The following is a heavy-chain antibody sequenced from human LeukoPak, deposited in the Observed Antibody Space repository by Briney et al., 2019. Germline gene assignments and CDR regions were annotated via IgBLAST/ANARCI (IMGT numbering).Heavy chain of an antibody. V-gene: IGHV3-7*01. J-gene: IGHJ4*02. D-gene: IGHD5-12*01. CDR3: ARVRRVDIVATPSHYFDY. CDR2: IKQDGSEK. Sequence: GGSLRLSCAASGFTFSSYWMSWVRQAPGKGLEWVANIKQDGSEKYYVDSVKGRFTISRDNAKNSLYLQMNSLRAEDTAVYYCARVRRVDIVATPSHYFDYWGQGTLVTVSP. CDR1: GFTFSSYW.